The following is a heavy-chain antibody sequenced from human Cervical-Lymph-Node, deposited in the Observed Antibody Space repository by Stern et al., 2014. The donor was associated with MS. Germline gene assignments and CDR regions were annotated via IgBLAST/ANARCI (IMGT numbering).Heavy chain of an antibody. J-gene: IGHJ4*02. Sequence: VQLLESGGGVVQPGTSLRLSCAASGFTFSSYGMHWVRQAPGKGLEWVALAWYDGSTAYYTSSGKGRFTISRDNSKNTLSLQMNSLTAEDTAVYYCARGHIPYAYNYLFDYWGQGTLVTVSS. CDR3: ARGHIPYAYNYLFDY. CDR1: GFTFSSYG. D-gene: IGHD5-24*01. CDR2: AWYDGSTA. V-gene: IGHV3-33*01.